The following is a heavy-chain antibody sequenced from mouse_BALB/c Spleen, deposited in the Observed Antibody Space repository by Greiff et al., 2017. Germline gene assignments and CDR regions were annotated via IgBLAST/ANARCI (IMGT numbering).Heavy chain of an antibody. D-gene: IGHD2-3*01. J-gene: IGHJ2*01. V-gene: IGHV5-12-1*01. CDR2: ISSGGGST. Sequence: EVQGVESGGGLVKPGGSLKLSCAASGFAFSSYDMSWVRQTPEKRLEWVAYISSGGGSTYYPDTVKGRFTISRDNAKNTLYLQMSSLKSEDTAMYYCASLYDGYYNFDYWGQGTTLTVSS. CDR1: GFAFSSYD. CDR3: ASLYDGYYNFDY.